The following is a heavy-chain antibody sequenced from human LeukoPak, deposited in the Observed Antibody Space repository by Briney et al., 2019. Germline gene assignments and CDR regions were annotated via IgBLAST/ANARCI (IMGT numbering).Heavy chain of an antibody. CDR2: ISSSSSYI. CDR1: GFTSSTYS. D-gene: IGHD1-26*01. Sequence: PGGSLRLSCAASGFTSSTYSMNWVRQAPGKGLEWVSSISSSSSYIYYADSVKGRFTISRDNAKKSVYLQMNSLRAEDTAVYYCARAYSERYGLGYYYMDVWGKGTTVTISS. CDR3: ARAYSERYGLGYYYMDV. V-gene: IGHV3-21*01. J-gene: IGHJ6*03.